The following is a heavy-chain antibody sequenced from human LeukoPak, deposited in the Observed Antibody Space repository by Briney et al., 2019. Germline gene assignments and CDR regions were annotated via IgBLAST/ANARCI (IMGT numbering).Heavy chain of an antibody. CDR3: ARDRGTEWELRGYFDY. CDR1: GFTFSTYV. J-gene: IGHJ4*02. V-gene: IGHV3-23*01. D-gene: IGHD1-26*01. Sequence: PGGSLRLSCAASGFTFSTYVMIWVRQAPEKGLEWVSAITGTGGDTYYADSVKGRFTISRDNSKNTLYLQMNSLRAEDTAVYYCARDRGTEWELRGYFDYWGQGTLVTVSS. CDR2: ITGTGGDT.